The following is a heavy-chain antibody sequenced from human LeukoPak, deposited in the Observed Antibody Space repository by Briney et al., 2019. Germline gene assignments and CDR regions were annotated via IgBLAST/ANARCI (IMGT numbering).Heavy chain of an antibody. CDR1: GFTFSSYG. D-gene: IGHD4-17*01. V-gene: IGHV3-30*18. J-gene: IGHJ4*02. CDR3: AKPKNGVYGDYIDY. Sequence: GGSLRHSCAASGFTFSSYGMHWVRQAPGKGLEWVAVISYDGSNKYYADSVKGRFTISRDNSKNTLYLQMNSLRAEDTAVYYCAKPKNGVYGDYIDYWGQGTLVTVSS. CDR2: ISYDGSNK.